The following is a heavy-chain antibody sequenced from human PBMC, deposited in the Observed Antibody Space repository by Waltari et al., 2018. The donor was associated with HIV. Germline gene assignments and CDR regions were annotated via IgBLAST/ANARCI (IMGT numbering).Heavy chain of an antibody. CDR3: ARDLPYSSSWFSY. D-gene: IGHD6-13*01. V-gene: IGHV1-18*01. Sequence: QVQLVQSGAEVKKPGASVKVSCKTSGYSFTNYGISWVRQAPGQGLEWMGWISAYTGNTNYARNLQGRVTMTTDTSTSTAYMELKSLRSDDTAVYYCARDLPYSSSWFSYWGQGTLVTVSS. J-gene: IGHJ4*02. CDR1: GYSFTNYG. CDR2: ISAYTGNT.